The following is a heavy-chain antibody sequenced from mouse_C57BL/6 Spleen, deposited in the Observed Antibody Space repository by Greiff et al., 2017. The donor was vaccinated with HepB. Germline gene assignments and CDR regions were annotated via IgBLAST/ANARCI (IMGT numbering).Heavy chain of an antibody. CDR2: IYPRSGNT. D-gene: IGHD1-1*01. CDR3: ARSDYGSGTAMDY. V-gene: IGHV1-81*01. J-gene: IGHJ4*01. Sequence: VKLMESGAELARPGASVKLSCKASGYTFTSYGISWVKQRTGQGLEWIGEIYPRSGNTYYNEKFKGKATLTADKSSSTAYMELRSLTSEDSAVYFCARSDYGSGTAMDYWGQGTSVTVSS. CDR1: GYTFTSYG.